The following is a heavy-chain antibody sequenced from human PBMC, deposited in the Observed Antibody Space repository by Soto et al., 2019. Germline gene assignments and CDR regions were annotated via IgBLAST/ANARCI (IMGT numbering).Heavy chain of an antibody. CDR3: AKVNSIVGDGDHDY. CDR2: ISSSGDMP. Sequence: EVQLLESGGGLVPPGGSLRLSCAASGFTFTTYAMSWVRQPPGKGLEWVSGISSSGDMPYYADSVKGRFTISRDQSKKTVYLQLNRLRAEDTALYYCAKVNSIVGDGDHDYWGQGTLVSVSS. J-gene: IGHJ4*02. D-gene: IGHD4-17*01. V-gene: IGHV3-23*01. CDR1: GFTFTTYA.